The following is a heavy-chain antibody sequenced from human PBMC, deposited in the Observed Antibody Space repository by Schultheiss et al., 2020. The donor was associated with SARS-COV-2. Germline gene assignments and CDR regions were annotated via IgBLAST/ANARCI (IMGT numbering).Heavy chain of an antibody. CDR1: GYTFTGYY. D-gene: IGHD4-23*01. CDR2: INPNSGGT. CDR3: ARGPTVAYFDY. V-gene: IGHV1-2*02. J-gene: IGHJ4*02. Sequence: ASVKVSCKASGYTFTGYYMHWVRQAPGQGLEWMGWINPNSGGTNYAQKFQGRVTMTTDTSTSTAYMELRSLRSDDTAVYYCARGPTVAYFDYWGQGTLVTVSS.